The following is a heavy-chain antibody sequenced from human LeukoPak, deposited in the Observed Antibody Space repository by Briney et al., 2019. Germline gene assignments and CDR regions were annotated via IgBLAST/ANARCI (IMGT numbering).Heavy chain of an antibody. CDR1: GFTFSSYA. CDR3: AREQVVAYFDY. Sequence: GRSLRLSCAASGFTFSSYAMHWVRQAPGKGLEWVAVISYDGSNKYYAASVKGRFTISRDNSKNTLYLQMNSLRAEDTAVYYCAREQVVAYFDYWGQGTLVTVSS. D-gene: IGHD2-15*01. J-gene: IGHJ4*02. V-gene: IGHV3-30-3*01. CDR2: ISYDGSNK.